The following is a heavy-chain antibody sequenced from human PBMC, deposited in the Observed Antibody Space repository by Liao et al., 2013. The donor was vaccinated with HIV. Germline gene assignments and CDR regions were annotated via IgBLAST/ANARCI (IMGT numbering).Heavy chain of an antibody. D-gene: IGHD3-10*01. V-gene: IGHV4-39*07. J-gene: IGHJ4*02. CDR1: GDSITSIDYY. CDR2: IYYSGIP. CDR3: ARAFYYGSGNYYDN. Sequence: QLRLQESGPGLVKPSETLSLTCTVSGDSITSIDYYWGWIRQPPGKGLEWIGYIYYSGIPYSTPSLKSRVTISVDTSKNQFSLKLSSVTAADTAVYYCARAFYYGSGNYYDNWGQGTLVTVSS.